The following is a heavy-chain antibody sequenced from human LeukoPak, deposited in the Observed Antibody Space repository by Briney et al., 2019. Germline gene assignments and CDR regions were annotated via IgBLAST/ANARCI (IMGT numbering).Heavy chain of an antibody. CDR2: ISGSGGST. CDR1: GFTFSSYA. Sequence: PGGSLRLSCAASGFTFSSYAMSWVRQAPGKGLEWVSAISGSGGSTYYADSVKGRFTISRDNAENSLHLHMSSLRAEDTAEYYCARDFYCSRTSCYAPSFDYWGQGTLVTVSS. J-gene: IGHJ4*02. CDR3: ARDFYCSRTSCYAPSFDY. D-gene: IGHD2-2*01. V-gene: IGHV3-23*01.